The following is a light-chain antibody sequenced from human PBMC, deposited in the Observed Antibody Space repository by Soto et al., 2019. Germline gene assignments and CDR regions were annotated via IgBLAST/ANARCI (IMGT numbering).Light chain of an antibody. CDR3: QQYNTYPLT. Sequence: DIQMTQSPSTLSASVGDRVTITCRASQSISTWLAWYQQKPGKAPKLLIYKASSLEGGVPSRFGGSGSVTLFNITISSLHPDDFATYYCQQYNTYPLTFGGGTPVDIK. J-gene: IGKJ4*01. CDR2: KAS. CDR1: QSISTW. V-gene: IGKV1-5*03.